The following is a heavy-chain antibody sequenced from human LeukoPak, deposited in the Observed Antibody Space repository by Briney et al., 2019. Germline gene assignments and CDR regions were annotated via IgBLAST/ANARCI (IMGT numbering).Heavy chain of an antibody. Sequence: PSETLSLTCTVSGGSISSYYWSWIRQPPGKGLEWIGHIYHRGSANYNPSLKSRVAVSLDTSKNQFSLKLSSVTAADTAIYYCARGGGYYTSGSYLGYWGRGTLVTVSS. V-gene: IGHV4-59*01. CDR1: GGSISSYY. CDR3: ARGGGYYTSGSYLGY. CDR2: IYHRGSA. J-gene: IGHJ4*02. D-gene: IGHD3-10*01.